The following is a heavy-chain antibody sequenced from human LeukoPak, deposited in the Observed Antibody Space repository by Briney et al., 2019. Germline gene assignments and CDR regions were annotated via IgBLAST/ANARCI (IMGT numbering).Heavy chain of an antibody. D-gene: IGHD2-2*01. J-gene: IGHJ5*02. CDR1: GFTFSSYE. Sequence: PGGSLSLSCAASGFTFSSYEMNWVRQAPGRGLEWVSYIGNTGRTIYYTDSVKGRFTISRDNAKTSLYLQMDSLRAEDTAVYYCARDPSAVPTAVNWFDPWGQGTLVTVSS. CDR3: ARDPSAVPTAVNWFDP. V-gene: IGHV3-48*03. CDR2: IGNTGRTI.